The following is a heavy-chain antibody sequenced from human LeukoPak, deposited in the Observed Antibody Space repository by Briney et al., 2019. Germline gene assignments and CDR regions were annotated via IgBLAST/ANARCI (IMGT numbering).Heavy chain of an antibody. CDR1: GGTFSSYA. CDR2: INPSGGST. V-gene: IGHV1-46*01. J-gene: IGHJ4*02. CDR3: ARVSPNTVTTLQYFDY. Sequence: ASVKVSCKAAGGTFSSYAISWVRQAPEQGLEWMGIINPSGGSTSYAQKFQSRVTMTRDMSTSTVYMELSSLRSEDTAVYYCARVSPNTVTTLQYFDYWGQGTLVTVSS. D-gene: IGHD4-17*01.